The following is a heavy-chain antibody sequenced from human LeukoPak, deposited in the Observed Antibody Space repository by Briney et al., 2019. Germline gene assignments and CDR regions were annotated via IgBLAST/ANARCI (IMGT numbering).Heavy chain of an antibody. CDR3: AKDSLYSSGLTYFDY. CDR2: ISGSGGST. CDR1: GFTFSSYA. D-gene: IGHD6-19*01. V-gene: IGHV3-23*01. J-gene: IGHJ4*02. Sequence: PGGSLRLSCAASGFTFSSYAMSWVRQAPGKWLEWVSAISGSGGSTYYADSVKGRFTISRDNSKNTLYLQMNSLRAEDTAVYYCAKDSLYSSGLTYFDYWGQGTLVTVSS.